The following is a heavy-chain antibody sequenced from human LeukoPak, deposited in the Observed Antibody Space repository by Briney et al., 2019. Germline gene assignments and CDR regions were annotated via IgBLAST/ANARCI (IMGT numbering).Heavy chain of an antibody. CDR1: GFTFSGDN. CDR3: ARDRAIDIRAYDI. V-gene: IGHV3-21*01. Sequence: GGSLRLSCAASGFTFSGDNMKWVRQAPGKGVEWVSFIGSSGSYIKYADSVKGRFTISRDNSKNSLYLQMNSLRAEDTAMYFCARDRAIDIRAYDIWGQGTMVTVSS. D-gene: IGHD5-12*01. CDR2: IGSSGSYI. J-gene: IGHJ3*02.